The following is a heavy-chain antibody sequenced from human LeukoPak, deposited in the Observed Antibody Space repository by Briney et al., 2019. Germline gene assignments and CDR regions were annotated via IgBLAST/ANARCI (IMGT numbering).Heavy chain of an antibody. CDR2: INHSGST. CDR1: GGSFSGYY. V-gene: IGHV4-34*01. CDR3: AREAAAAGTALDY. J-gene: IGHJ4*02. D-gene: IGHD6-13*01. Sequence: KPSETLSLTCAVYGGSFSGYYWSWIRQPPGKGLEWIGEINHSGSTNYNPSLKSRVTISVDTSKNQFSLKLSSVTAADTAVYYCAREAAAAGTALDYWGQGTLVTVSS.